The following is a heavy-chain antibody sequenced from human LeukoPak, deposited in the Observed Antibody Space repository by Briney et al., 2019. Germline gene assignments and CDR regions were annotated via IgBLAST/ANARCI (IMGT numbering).Heavy chain of an antibody. CDR3: ARERVRGVINSLDAFDI. Sequence: PGGSLRLSCAASGFTVSSNYMSWVRQAPGKGREWVPVIYSGGSTYYADSVKGRFTISRDNSKNTLYLQMNSLRAEDTAVYYCARERVRGVINSLDAFDIWGQGKMITVSS. D-gene: IGHD3-10*01. CDR2: IYSGGST. J-gene: IGHJ3*02. CDR1: GFTVSSNY. V-gene: IGHV3-66*01.